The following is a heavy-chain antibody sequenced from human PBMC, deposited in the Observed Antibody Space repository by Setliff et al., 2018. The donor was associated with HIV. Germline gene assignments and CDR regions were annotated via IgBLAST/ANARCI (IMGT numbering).Heavy chain of an antibody. CDR3: ARVGVVPAAMYYYGLDV. D-gene: IGHD2-2*01. V-gene: IGHV4-61*02. J-gene: IGHJ6*02. CDR2: IYTSGST. Sequence: SSETLSLTCTVAGGSISSCRNYWRWIRQTAGNGLEWIGRIYTSGSTNYNPSLKSQFTISLDTSKNQFSLKLSSVTSADTAVYYCARVGVVPAAMYYYGLDVWCQGTTVTVS. CDR1: GGSISSCRNY.